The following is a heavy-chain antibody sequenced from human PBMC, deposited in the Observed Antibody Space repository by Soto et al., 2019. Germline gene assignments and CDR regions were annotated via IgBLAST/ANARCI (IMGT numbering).Heavy chain of an antibody. CDR3: ARVIAAAAEFDY. CDR1: GYTFTSYG. D-gene: IGHD6-13*01. Sequence: QVQLVQSGAEVKKPGASVKVSCKASGYTFTSYGISWVRQAPGQGLEWMGWISAYNRNTNYAQRLRGSVAMTIVTSTSTAYMELRRLRSDDTAVYYWARVIAAAAEFDYWCQGSLVTVSS. J-gene: IGHJ4*02. V-gene: IGHV1-18*01. CDR2: ISAYNRNT.